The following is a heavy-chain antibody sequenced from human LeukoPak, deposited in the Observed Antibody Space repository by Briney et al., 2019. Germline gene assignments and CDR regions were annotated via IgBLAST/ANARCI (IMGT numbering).Heavy chain of an antibody. CDR1: GFTFGDYA. Sequence: GGSLRLSCTASGFTFGDYAMSWVRQAPGKGLEWVGFIRSKAYGGTTEYAASVKGRFTISRDDSKSIAYLQMNSLKTEDTAVYYCTTIVDIVATAPYYGMDVWGQGTTVTVSS. CDR2: IRSKAYGGTT. J-gene: IGHJ6*02. D-gene: IGHD5-12*01. CDR3: TTIVDIVATAPYYGMDV. V-gene: IGHV3-49*04.